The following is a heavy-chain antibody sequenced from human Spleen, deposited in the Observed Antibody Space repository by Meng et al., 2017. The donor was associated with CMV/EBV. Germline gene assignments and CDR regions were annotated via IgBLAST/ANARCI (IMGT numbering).Heavy chain of an antibody. CDR1: GFPFSDYY. J-gene: IGHJ5*01. CDR2: ISSSGSII. CDR3: ARDFSAVHNWLDS. V-gene: IGHV3-11*04. D-gene: IGHD1-26*01. Sequence: GGSLRLSCAASGFPFSDYYMTWIRQAPGKGLEWLSHISSSGSIIYYADSVKGRFTISRDNAKESLYLKMNSLRAEDTAVYYCARDFSAVHNWLDSWGQGTLVTVSS.